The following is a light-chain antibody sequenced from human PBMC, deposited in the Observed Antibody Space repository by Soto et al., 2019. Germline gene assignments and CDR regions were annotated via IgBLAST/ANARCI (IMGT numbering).Light chain of an antibody. CDR3: CSYAGNKTVV. Sequence: QSALTQPRSVSGSPGESVTISCSGTTSDVGSYNYVSWYQQYPGKAPKVMIYDVSERPSEVPVRFSGSKSGNTASLTISGLQAEDEAEYFCCSYAGNKTVVFGGGTKVTVL. J-gene: IGLJ3*02. CDR2: DVS. V-gene: IGLV2-11*01. CDR1: TSDVGSYNY.